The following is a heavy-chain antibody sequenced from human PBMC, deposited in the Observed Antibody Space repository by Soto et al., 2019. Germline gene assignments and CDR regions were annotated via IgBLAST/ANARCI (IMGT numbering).Heavy chain of an antibody. V-gene: IGHV4-31*03. Sequence: SEPLSVRCSVAGGYIGSVGYCWIWIRQHPGKGLEWIGYIYYSGSTYYNPSLKSRVTISVDTSKNQFSLKLSSVTAADTAVYYCASSLSHSSGYYLNWFDPWGQGTLVTVSS. J-gene: IGHJ5*02. CDR3: ASSLSHSSGYYLNWFDP. D-gene: IGHD3-22*01. CDR2: IYYSGST. CDR1: GGYIGSVGYC.